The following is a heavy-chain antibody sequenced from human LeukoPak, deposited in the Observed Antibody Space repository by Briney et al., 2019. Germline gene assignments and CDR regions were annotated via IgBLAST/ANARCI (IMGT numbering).Heavy chain of an antibody. CDR2: MKQDGREK. CDR1: GFTFSSYE. D-gene: IGHD6-13*01. Sequence: PGGSLRLSCAASGFTFSSYEMNWVRQAPGKGLEWVASMKQDGREKYYVDSVKGRFTVSRDNAKNSLYLQMNSLRAGDTAVYYCARDSSSWYYFDYWGQGTLVTVSS. V-gene: IGHV3-7*01. J-gene: IGHJ4*02. CDR3: ARDSSSWYYFDY.